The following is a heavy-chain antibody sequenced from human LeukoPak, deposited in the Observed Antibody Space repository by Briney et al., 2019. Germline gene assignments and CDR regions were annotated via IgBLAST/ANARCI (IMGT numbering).Heavy chain of an antibody. CDR1: GGSISNYH. CDR3: ARGPDDFDY. V-gene: IGHV4-59*01. J-gene: IGHJ4*02. Sequence: SETLSLTCTVPGGSISNYHWSWIRQPPGKGLEWIGYIYYTGSTRYNPSLKSRVTISVDTSKNQFSLKLSSVSAADTAVYYCARGPDDFDYWGQGSLVTVSS. CDR2: IYYTGST. D-gene: IGHD5-24*01.